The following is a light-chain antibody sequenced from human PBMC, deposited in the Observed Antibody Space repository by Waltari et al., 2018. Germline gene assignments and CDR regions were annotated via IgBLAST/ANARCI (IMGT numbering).Light chain of an antibody. V-gene: IGKV3-15*01. J-gene: IGKJ2*03. CDR1: QTISKN. CDR2: AAS. CDR3: HQYNDWPPAYS. Sequence: VLTQSPATLTVSPGERATLSCRASQTISKNLAWYQQKPGQAPRLLFYAASTRATDIPARFSATGSGTEFTLIISSLQSEDFALYYCHQYNDWPPAYSFGQGTKLEIK.